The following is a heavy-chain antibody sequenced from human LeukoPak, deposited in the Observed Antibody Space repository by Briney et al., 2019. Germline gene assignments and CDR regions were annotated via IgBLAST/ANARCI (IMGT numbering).Heavy chain of an antibody. Sequence: GGSLRLSCAASGFTVSSNYMSWVRQAPGKGLEWVSVVYSGGSTYYADSVKGRFTISRDNSKNTLYLQMNSLRAEDTAVYYCARGNSGSYPNWFDPWGQGTLVTVSS. CDR3: ARGNSGSYPNWFDP. D-gene: IGHD1-26*01. CDR2: VYSGGST. V-gene: IGHV3-66*02. CDR1: GFTVSSNY. J-gene: IGHJ5*02.